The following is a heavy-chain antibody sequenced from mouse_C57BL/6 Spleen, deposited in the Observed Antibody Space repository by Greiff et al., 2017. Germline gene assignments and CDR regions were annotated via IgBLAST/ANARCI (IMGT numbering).Heavy chain of an antibody. D-gene: IGHD2-4*01. CDR3: ARKDIYYDYFDY. CDR1: GYTFPSYW. CDR2: INPSHGGT. J-gene: IGHJ2*01. Sequence: QVQLQQPGTELVTPGASVTLSCKASGYTFPSYWMPWVKQRPGQGLAWIGNINPSHGGTNYNENFKSKATLTVDKSSSPAYMQLSSLTSEDSAVYYCARKDIYYDYFDYWGQGTTLTVSS. V-gene: IGHV1-53*01.